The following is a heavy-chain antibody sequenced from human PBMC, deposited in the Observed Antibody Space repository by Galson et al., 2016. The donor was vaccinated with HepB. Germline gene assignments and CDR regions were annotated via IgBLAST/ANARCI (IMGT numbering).Heavy chain of an antibody. Sequence: LRLSCAASGFTVSSNYINWVRQTPAKGLEWVSVIYSDGSTYYADSLKGRFTISRDNSKNTVYLQMDRLTSEDRAVYYCARVFHIYYHYYMDVWGKGTTVTVSS. CDR2: IYSDGST. V-gene: IGHV3-66*02. CDR1: GFTVSSNY. CDR3: ARVFHIYYHYYMDV. J-gene: IGHJ6*03.